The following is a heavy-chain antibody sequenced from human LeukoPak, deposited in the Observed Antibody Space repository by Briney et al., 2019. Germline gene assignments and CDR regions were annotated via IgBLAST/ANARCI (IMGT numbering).Heavy chain of an antibody. V-gene: IGHV3-21*01. D-gene: IGHD2-2*01. J-gene: IGHJ4*02. Sequence: PGGSLRLSCAASGFTFSSYSMNWVRQAPGKGLEWVSSISSSSSYIYYADSVKGRFTISRDNAKNSLYLQMNSLRAEDTAVYYCARDCSSTSCLVGNYWGQGTLVIVSS. CDR2: ISSSSSYI. CDR1: GFTFSSYS. CDR3: ARDCSSTSCLVGNY.